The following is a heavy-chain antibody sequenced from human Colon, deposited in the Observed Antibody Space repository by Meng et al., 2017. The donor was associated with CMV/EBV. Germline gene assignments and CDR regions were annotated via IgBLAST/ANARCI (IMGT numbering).Heavy chain of an antibody. V-gene: IGHV2-5*01. CDR1: GVSLNSSGVA. CDR3: AHHYSSAWYNWFDP. CDR2: VYWTDDK. J-gene: IGHJ5*02. Sequence: GVSLNSSGVAVGWIRQPPGKALEWLAVVYWTDDKRYRPSLRSRLTITKDTSKNQVVLTMTNMDPVDTATYYCAHHYSSAWYNWFDPWGQGTLVTVSS. D-gene: IGHD6-19*01.